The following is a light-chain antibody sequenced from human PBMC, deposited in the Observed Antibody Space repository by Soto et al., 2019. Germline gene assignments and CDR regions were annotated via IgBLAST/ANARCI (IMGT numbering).Light chain of an antibody. V-gene: IGLV2-14*01. CDR1: SSDVGNYKY. CDR2: EVS. Sequence: QSVLTQPASVSGSPGQSTTISCTGTSSDVGNYKYVSWYQQHPGKAPKLMIYEVSNRPSGVSNRFSGSKSGNTASLTISGLQAEDETDYYCSSYTSSGTYVFGTGTKVTVL. J-gene: IGLJ1*01. CDR3: SSYTSSGTYV.